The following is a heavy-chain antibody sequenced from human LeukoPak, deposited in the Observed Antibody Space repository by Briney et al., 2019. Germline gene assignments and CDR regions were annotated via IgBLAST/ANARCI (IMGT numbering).Heavy chain of an antibody. J-gene: IGHJ6*03. D-gene: IGHD2-2*01. CDR2: ISWNSGSI. CDR3: AKDGQLQKGPYYYYYMDV. V-gene: IGHV3-9*01. CDR1: GFTFDDYA. Sequence: GGSLRLSCAASGFTFDDYAMHWVRQAPGKGLEWVSGISWNSGSIGYADSVKGRFTTSRDNAKNSLYLQMNSLRAEDTALYYCAKDGQLQKGPYYYYYMDVWGKGTTVTISS.